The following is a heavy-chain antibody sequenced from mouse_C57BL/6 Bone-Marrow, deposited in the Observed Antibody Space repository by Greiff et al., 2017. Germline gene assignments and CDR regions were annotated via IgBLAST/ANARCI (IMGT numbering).Heavy chain of an antibody. CDR1: GYTFTSYW. Sequence: QVQLQQPGAELVKPGASVKLSCKASGYTFTSYWMHWVKQRPGQGLEWIGMIHPNSGSTNYNEKFKSKATLTVDKSSSTAYIQLSSLTSEDSAVYYCARSPYSPPFAYWGQGTLVTVSA. D-gene: IGHD2-12*01. CDR3: ARSPYSPPFAY. V-gene: IGHV1-64*01. CDR2: IHPNSGST. J-gene: IGHJ3*01.